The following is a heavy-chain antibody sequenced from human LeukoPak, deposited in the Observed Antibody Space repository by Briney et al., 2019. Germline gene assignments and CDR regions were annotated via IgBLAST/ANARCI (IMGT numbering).Heavy chain of an antibody. CDR3: ARVAPHYGDYGNYFDY. CDR1: GGSISSYY. Sequence: SETLSLTCTVSGGSISSYYWSWIRQPAGKGLEWIGRIYTSGSTNYNPSLKSRVTMSVDTSKNQFSLKLSSVTAADTAVYYCARVAPHYGDYGNYFDYWGQGTLVTVSS. D-gene: IGHD4-17*01. V-gene: IGHV4-4*07. J-gene: IGHJ4*02. CDR2: IYTSGST.